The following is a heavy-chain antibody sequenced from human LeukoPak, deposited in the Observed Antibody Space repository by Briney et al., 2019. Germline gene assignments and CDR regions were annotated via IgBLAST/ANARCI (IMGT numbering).Heavy chain of an antibody. V-gene: IGHV3-48*01. Sequence: GGSLRLSCAASGFTFSDYNMNWVRQAPGKGLEWISYISSSSTTIFYGDSVKGRFIISRDNAKNSLYLQINSLRAEDTAVYYCARNPPEGGYLASWGQGTLVTVSS. D-gene: IGHD3-22*01. J-gene: IGHJ4*02. CDR3: ARNPPEGGYLAS. CDR1: GFTFSDYN. CDR2: ISSSSTTI.